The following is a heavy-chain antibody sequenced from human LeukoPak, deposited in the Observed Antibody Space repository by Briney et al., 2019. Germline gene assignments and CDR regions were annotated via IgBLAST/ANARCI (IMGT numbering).Heavy chain of an antibody. V-gene: IGHV1-2*02. CDR2: INPNSGAT. J-gene: IGHJ3*01. CDR1: GYTIIGNY. Sequence: AAVKESCKACGYTIIGNYRHWMVQAPGEGLEWLGWINPNSGATNYPQTFEGRVTITRDTSISTAYMELSSLTSDDTAMDYCARDLTSDAFDVWGQGTMITVSS. CDR3: ARDLTSDAFDV.